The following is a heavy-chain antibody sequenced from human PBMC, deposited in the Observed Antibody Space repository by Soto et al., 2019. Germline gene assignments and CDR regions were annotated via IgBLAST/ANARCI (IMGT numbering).Heavy chain of an antibody. D-gene: IGHD6-6*01. CDR1: GGSVSSRSYY. Sequence: SETLSLTCAVSGGSVSSRSYYWSWIRQPPGKGLEWIGYIYYSGSATYNPSLKGRVTISVDTSKNLFSLKLSSVTAADTAIYYCSKFKYSTSVRYLQHWGQGTPVTVSS. CDR2: IYYSGSA. J-gene: IGHJ1*01. V-gene: IGHV4-61*01. CDR3: SKFKYSTSVRYLQH.